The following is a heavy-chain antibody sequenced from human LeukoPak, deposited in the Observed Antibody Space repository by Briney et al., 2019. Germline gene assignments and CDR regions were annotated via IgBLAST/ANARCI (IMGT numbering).Heavy chain of an antibody. CDR2: IYYSGST. J-gene: IGHJ4*02. CDR3: AREQYYYDSSGYYTLYFDY. Sequence: SETLSLTCTVSGGSISSYYWSWIRQPPGKGLEWIGCIYYSGSTNYNPSLKSRVTISVDTSKNQFSLKLSSVTAADTAVYYCAREQYYYDSSGYYTLYFDYWGQGTLVTVSS. CDR1: GGSISSYY. D-gene: IGHD3-22*01. V-gene: IGHV4-59*01.